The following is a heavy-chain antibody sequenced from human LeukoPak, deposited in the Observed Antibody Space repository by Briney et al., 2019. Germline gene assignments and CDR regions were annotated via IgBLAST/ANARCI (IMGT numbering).Heavy chain of an antibody. Sequence: SETLSLTCTVSGGSISNYYWSWIRQPPGKGLEWIGYIYYSGTTNYNPSLKSRVTISLDTSKSQFSLKLSSVTAADTAVYYCAKIPPVVTARGFDYWGQGTLVTVSS. CDR2: IYYSGTT. CDR3: AKIPPVVTARGFDY. D-gene: IGHD2-21*02. V-gene: IGHV4-59*08. CDR1: GGSISNYY. J-gene: IGHJ4*02.